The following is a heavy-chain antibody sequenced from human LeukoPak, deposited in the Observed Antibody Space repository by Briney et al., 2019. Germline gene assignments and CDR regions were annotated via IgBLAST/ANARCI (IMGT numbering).Heavy chain of an antibody. CDR2: INPSGGST. V-gene: IGHV1-46*01. CDR1: GYTFTSYY. Sequence: ASVKVSCKASGYTFTSYYMHWVRQAPGQGLEWMGIINPSGGSTSYAQKFQGGVTMTRDTSTSTVYMELSSLRSEDTAEYYCARFDYGGNYPFDYWGQGTLVTVSS. J-gene: IGHJ4*02. CDR3: ARFDYGGNYPFDY. D-gene: IGHD4/OR15-4a*01.